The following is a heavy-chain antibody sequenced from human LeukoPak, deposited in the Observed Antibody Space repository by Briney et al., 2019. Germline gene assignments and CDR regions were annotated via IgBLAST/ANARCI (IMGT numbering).Heavy chain of an antibody. CDR2: IYYSGST. CDR1: GGSISSYY. V-gene: IGHV4-59*01. CDR3: ARGADSSGYYSIFYFDY. J-gene: IGHJ4*02. Sequence: SETLSLTCTVSGGSISSYYWNWIRQPPGKGLEWIGYIYYSGSTNYNPSLKSRVAISVDTSKNQFSLKLSSVTAADTAVYYCARGADSSGYYSIFYFDYWGQGTLVTVSS. D-gene: IGHD3-22*01.